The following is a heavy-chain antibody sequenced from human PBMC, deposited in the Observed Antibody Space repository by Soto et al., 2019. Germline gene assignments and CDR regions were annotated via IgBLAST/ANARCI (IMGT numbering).Heavy chain of an antibody. CDR1: GGTFSSYA. V-gene: IGHV1-69*12. CDR3: ARDRLDLQLWSHYYGMDA. D-gene: IGHD5-18*01. CDR2: IIPIFGTA. J-gene: IGHJ6*02. Sequence: QVQLVQSGAEVKKPGSSVKVSCKASGGTFSSYAISWVRQAPGQGLEWMGGIIPIFGTANYAQKFQGRVTITADESTSTAYMELSSLRSEDTGVYYCARDRLDLQLWSHYYGMDAWGQGTTVTVSS.